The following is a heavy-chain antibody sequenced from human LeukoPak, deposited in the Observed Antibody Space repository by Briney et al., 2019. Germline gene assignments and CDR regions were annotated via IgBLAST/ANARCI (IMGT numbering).Heavy chain of an antibody. CDR1: GSSFIRYW. V-gene: IGHV5-10-1*01. Sequence: GGSLGISGQGSGSSFIRYWISGARQLPGKGLEWIGRIDPSESYTNYRPSLQGHVTISADKSINTAYLQWSSLKASDTAMYYCASDWSYAFDIWGQGTMVTVSS. CDR3: ASDWSYAFDI. J-gene: IGHJ3*02. CDR2: IDPSESYT. D-gene: IGHD3-9*01.